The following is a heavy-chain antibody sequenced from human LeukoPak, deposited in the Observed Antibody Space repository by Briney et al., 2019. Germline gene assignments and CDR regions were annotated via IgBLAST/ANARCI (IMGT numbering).Heavy chain of an antibody. CDR1: GFTFSSYS. CDR2: ISSGTSTI. CDR3: ARERSGRNWFDP. Sequence: PGGALRLSCAASGFTFSSYSMNWVRQAPGKGLEWLSSISSGTSTIYYADSVKGRFTISRDNSKNTLYLQMNSLRAEDTAVYYCARERSGRNWFDPWGQGTLVTVSS. J-gene: IGHJ5*02. V-gene: IGHV3-48*01. D-gene: IGHD3-3*01.